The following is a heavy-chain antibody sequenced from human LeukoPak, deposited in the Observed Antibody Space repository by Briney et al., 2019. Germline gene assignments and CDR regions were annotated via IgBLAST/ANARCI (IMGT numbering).Heavy chain of an antibody. CDR2: IYSGGST. CDR1: GFTFSSYA. Sequence: GGSLRLSCAASGFTFSSYAMSWVRQAPGKGLEWVSVIYSGGSTYYADSVKGRFTISRDNSKNTLYLQMNSLRAEDTAVYYCAREGSGWYSRSYFDYWGQGTLVTVSS. J-gene: IGHJ4*02. D-gene: IGHD6-19*01. CDR3: AREGSGWYSRSYFDY. V-gene: IGHV3-66*01.